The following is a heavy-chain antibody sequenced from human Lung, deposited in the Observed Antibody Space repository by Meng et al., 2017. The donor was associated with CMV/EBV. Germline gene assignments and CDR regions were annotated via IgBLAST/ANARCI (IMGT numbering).Heavy chain of an antibody. CDR2: MSSSGSIT. CDR3: ARDSSAVHNWLDS. Sequence: ASGVTFSDYDMTCSRQAPGKGLEWVSYMSSSGSITKYLDSLKGRFTISRDNAKNSLFLQMNSLTVEDTAVYYCARDSSAVHNWLDSWGQGTLVTVSS. D-gene: IGHD1-26*01. V-gene: IGHV3-11*04. CDR1: GVTFSDYD. J-gene: IGHJ5*01.